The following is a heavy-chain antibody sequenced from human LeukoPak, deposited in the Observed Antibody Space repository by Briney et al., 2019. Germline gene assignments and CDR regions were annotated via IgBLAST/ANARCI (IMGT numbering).Heavy chain of an antibody. CDR1: GYSFSSYY. V-gene: IGHV1-46*01. Sequence: GASVKVSCKASGYSFSSYYMHWVRKAPGQGLEWMGIINPSGGSTTYAQKFRDRVTMTRDTSTTTAYMELSSLKSEDTAVYYCARWTGTTGLDYWGQGTLVTVSS. D-gene: IGHD1-1*01. CDR3: ARWTGTTGLDY. CDR2: INPSGGST. J-gene: IGHJ4*02.